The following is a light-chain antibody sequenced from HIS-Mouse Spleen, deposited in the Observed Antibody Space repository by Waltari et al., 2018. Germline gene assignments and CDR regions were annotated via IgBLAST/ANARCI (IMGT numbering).Light chain of an antibody. CDR1: QSLLHSNGYNY. J-gene: IGKJ5*01. Sequence: DIVMTQSPLSLPVTPGEPASISCRSSQSLLHSNGYNYLDWYLQKPGQSPQLLIYLGSNWASGVPDRFSGSGSSTDFKLTISRVEAEDVGVYYCMQALQTPTFGQGTRLEIK. V-gene: IGKV2-28*01. CDR2: LGS. CDR3: MQALQTPT.